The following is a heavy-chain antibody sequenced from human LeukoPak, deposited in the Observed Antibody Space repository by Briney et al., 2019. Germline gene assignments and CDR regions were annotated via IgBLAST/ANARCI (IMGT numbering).Heavy chain of an antibody. CDR3: ARAQQLLFDY. V-gene: IGHV4-61*02. CDR2: IYTSGST. Sequence: SETLSLTCTVSGGSISSGSYYWSWIRQPAGKGLEWIGRIYTSGSTNYNPSLKSRVTISVDTPKNQFSLKLSSVTAADTAVYYCARAQQLLFDYWGQGTLVTASS. J-gene: IGHJ4*02. CDR1: GGSISSGSYY. D-gene: IGHD6-13*01.